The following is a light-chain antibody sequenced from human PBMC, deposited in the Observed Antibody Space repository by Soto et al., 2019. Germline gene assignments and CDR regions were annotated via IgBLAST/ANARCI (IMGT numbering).Light chain of an antibody. V-gene: IGKV3-20*01. J-gene: IGKJ4*01. CDR3: QQYGSSPT. Sequence: ENVLTQSPGTMSLSPGERATLSCRASQSVSSSYLAWYQQKPGQAPRLLIYGASSRATGIPDRFSGSGSGTDFTLTISRLEPEDFAVYYCQQYGSSPTFGGGTKVDI. CDR2: GAS. CDR1: QSVSSSY.